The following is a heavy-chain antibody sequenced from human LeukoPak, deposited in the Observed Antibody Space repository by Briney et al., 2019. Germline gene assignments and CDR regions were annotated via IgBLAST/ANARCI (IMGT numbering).Heavy chain of an antibody. V-gene: IGHV4-34*01. J-gene: IGHJ4*02. CDR2: INHSGST. CDR1: GGSFSDYY. D-gene: IGHD3-10*01. Sequence: SETLSLTCAVYGGSFSDYYWSWIRQPPGKGLEWIGEINHSGSTNYNPSLKSRVTISVDTSKNQFSLKLSSVTAADTAVYYCARGLSPRINMVRGVRPPFRGVFDYWGQGTLVTVSS. CDR3: ARGLSPRINMVRGVRPPFRGVFDY.